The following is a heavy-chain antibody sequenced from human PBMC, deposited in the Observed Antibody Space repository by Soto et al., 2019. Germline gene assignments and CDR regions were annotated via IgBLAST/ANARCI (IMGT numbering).Heavy chain of an antibody. V-gene: IGHV3-7*03. Sequence: GGSLRLSCAASGFTFSSYWMSWVRQAPGKGLEWVANIKQDGSENYYVDSVKGRFTISRDNAKNSLYLQMNSLRAEDTAVYYCARDARYSGSYDAFDIWGQGTMVTVSS. J-gene: IGHJ3*02. CDR2: IKQDGSEN. CDR3: ARDARYSGSYDAFDI. D-gene: IGHD1-26*01. CDR1: GFTFSSYW.